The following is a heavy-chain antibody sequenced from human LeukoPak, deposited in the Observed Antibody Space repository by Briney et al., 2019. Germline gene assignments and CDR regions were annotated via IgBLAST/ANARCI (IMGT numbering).Heavy chain of an antibody. CDR3: ARDLTYGDSTNFDY. D-gene: IGHD4-17*01. V-gene: IGHV3-48*01. CDR2: ISSSSSTI. J-gene: IGHJ4*02. Sequence: GGSLRLSCAASGFTFSSYSMNWVRQAPGKGLEWVSYISSSSSTIYYADSVKGRFTISRDNSKNTLYLQMNSLRAEDTAVYYCARDLTYGDSTNFDYWGQGTLVTVSS. CDR1: GFTFSSYS.